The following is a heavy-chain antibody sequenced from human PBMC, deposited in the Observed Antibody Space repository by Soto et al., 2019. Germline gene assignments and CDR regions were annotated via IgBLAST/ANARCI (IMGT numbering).Heavy chain of an antibody. Sequence: ASVKVSCKASGYTFTSYYMHWVRQAPVQGREGMGIINPSGGSTSYAQKFQGTVTMTRDTSTSTVYMELSSLRSEDTAVYYCARDGTPVIAQTFNWFDPWGQETLVTVSS. CDR1: GYTFTSYY. V-gene: IGHV1-46*01. CDR3: ARDGTPVIAQTFNWFDP. J-gene: IGHJ5*02. CDR2: INPSGGST. D-gene: IGHD6-13*01.